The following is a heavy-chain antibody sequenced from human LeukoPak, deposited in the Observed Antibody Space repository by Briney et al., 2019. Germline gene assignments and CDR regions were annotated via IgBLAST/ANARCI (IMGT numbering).Heavy chain of an antibody. V-gene: IGHV4-39*01. Sequence: SETLSLTCTVSGGSISSSSYYRGWIRQPPGKGLEWIGSIYYSGSTYYNPSLKSRVTISVDTSKNQFSLKLSSVTAADTAVYYCARSKWELLGPAENWGQGTLVTVSS. CDR2: IYYSGST. D-gene: IGHD1-26*01. CDR1: GGSISSSSYY. CDR3: ARSKWELLGPAEN. J-gene: IGHJ4*02.